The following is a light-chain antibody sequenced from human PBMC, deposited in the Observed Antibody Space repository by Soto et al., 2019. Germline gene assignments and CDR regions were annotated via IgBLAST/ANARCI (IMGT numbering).Light chain of an antibody. V-gene: IGLV2-14*01. CDR2: DVS. CDR1: SSDVGGYNY. J-gene: IGLJ3*02. CDR3: SSYTSSSTV. Sequence: SALTQPASVSGTPGQSITISCTGTSSDVGGYNYVSWYQQHPGKAPKLMIYDVSNRPSGVSNRFSGSKSGNTASLTISRLQAEDEADYYCSSYTSSSTVFGGGTKVTVL.